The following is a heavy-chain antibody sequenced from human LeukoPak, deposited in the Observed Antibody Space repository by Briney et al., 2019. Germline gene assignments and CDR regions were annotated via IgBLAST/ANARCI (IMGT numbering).Heavy chain of an antibody. J-gene: IGHJ5*02. CDR3: ARDGYDYVWGVPNNWFDP. CDR1: GGSFSGYY. CDR2: INHSGST. V-gene: IGHV4-34*01. D-gene: IGHD3-16*01. Sequence: SETLSLTCAVYGGSFSGYYWSWIRQPPGKGLEWIGEINHSGSTNYNPSLKSRVTISVDTSKNQFSLKLSSVTAADTAVYYCARDGYDYVWGVPNNWFDPWGQGTLATVSS.